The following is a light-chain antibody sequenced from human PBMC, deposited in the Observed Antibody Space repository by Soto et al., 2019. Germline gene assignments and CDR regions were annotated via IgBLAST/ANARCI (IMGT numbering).Light chain of an antibody. CDR3: QQYGSSPPWT. V-gene: IGKV3-20*01. CDR2: GAS. CDR1: QSVSSSY. J-gene: IGKJ1*01. Sequence: EIVLTQSPGTLSLSPGERATLSCRASQSVSSSYLAWYQQKPGQAPRLLIYGASSRATGIPDRFSGSRSGTDFTLTISSLEPEDFAVSYCQQYGSSPPWTFGQGTKVEIK.